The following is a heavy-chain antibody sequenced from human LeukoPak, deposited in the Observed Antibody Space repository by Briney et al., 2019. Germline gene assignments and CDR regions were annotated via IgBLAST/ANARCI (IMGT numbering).Heavy chain of an antibody. CDR1: GFTFTTHW. Sequence: PGGSLRLSCVASGFTFTTHWMSWVRQAPGKGLEWVANIHQDGSDEYYVDSVKGRFTISRDNAKNSLYLQMNSLRAEDTAVYYCARYGGSYLDYWGQGTLVTVSS. V-gene: IGHV3-7*01. J-gene: IGHJ4*02. CDR2: IHQDGSDE. D-gene: IGHD1-26*01. CDR3: ARYGGSYLDY.